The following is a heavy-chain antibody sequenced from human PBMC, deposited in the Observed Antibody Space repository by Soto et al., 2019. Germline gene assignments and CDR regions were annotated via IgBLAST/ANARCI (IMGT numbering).Heavy chain of an antibody. CDR1: GYTFTRYD. V-gene: IGHV1-8*01. CDR2: MNPNSGNT. Sequence: QVQLVQSGAEVKKPGASVKVSCKASGYTFTRYDINWVRQPTGQGLEWMGWMNPNSGNTGYAQKFQGRVTMTRNTSISTAYMELSSLRSEDTAVYYCARWDLRDYYYGMDVWGQGTTVTVSS. CDR3: ARWDLRDYYYGMDV. J-gene: IGHJ6*02. D-gene: IGHD1-26*01.